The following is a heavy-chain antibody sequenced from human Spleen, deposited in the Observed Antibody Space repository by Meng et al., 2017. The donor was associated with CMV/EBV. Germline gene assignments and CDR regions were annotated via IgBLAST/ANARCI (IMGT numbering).Heavy chain of an antibody. J-gene: IGHJ4*02. CDR3: ASGPFKN. CDR1: GFSFSDYG. D-gene: IGHD1-26*01. V-gene: IGHV3-30*02. Sequence: GESLKISCVASGFSFSDYGIHWVRQTPGKGLEWVAFKRSVGSDKWYADSVRGRFTISRDESKNTVFLQMDSLRAEDSAVYSCASGPFKNWGQGTLVTVSS. CDR2: KRSVGSDK.